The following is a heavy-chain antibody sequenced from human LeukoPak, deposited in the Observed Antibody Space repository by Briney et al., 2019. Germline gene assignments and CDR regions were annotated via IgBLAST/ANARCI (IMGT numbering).Heavy chain of an antibody. Sequence: SETLSLTCTVSGGSISSYYWSWIRQLPGKGLEWIGYIYYSGSTNYNPSLKSRVTISVDTSKNQFSLKLSSVTAADTAVYYCARVGPYKITMVRGIMGYFDSWSQGNLVTVSS. J-gene: IGHJ4*02. CDR1: GGSISSYY. D-gene: IGHD3-10*01. CDR2: IYYSGST. V-gene: IGHV4-59*12. CDR3: ARVGPYKITMVRGIMGYFDS.